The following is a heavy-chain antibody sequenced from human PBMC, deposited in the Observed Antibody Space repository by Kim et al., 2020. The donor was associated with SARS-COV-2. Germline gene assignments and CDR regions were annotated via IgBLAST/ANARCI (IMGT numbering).Heavy chain of an antibody. CDR2: ISYDGSNK. CDR3: ARLGSSSSWNDY. V-gene: IGHV3-30*04. J-gene: IGHJ4*02. D-gene: IGHD6-13*01. Sequence: GGSLRLSCAASGFTFSSYAMHWVRQAPGKGLEWVAVISYDGSNKYYADSVKGRFTISRDNSKNTLYLQMNSLRAEDTAVYYCARLGSSSSWNDYWGQGTLVTVSP. CDR1: GFTFSSYA.